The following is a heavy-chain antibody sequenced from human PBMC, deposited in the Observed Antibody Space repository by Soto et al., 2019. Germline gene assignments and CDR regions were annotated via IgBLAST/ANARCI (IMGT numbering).Heavy chain of an antibody. CDR1: GFIFSSYA. CDR3: AKDHWGSY. V-gene: IGHV3-23*01. D-gene: IGHD3-16*01. J-gene: IGHJ4*02. Sequence: EVQLLESGGGLVQPGGSLRLSCAASGFIFSSYAMSWVRQAPGKGLEWVSAISGSGASTFYADSVKGRFTISRDNSKNTLYLQMTTLRAEDTALYHCAKDHWGSYSGQGTLVTVSS. CDR2: ISGSGAST.